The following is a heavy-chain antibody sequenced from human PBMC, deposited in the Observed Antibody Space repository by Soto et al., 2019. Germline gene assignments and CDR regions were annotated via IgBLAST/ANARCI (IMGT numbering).Heavy chain of an antibody. D-gene: IGHD3-16*01. Sequence: PGESLKISCKAIGYTFTNYWIGWVRQTPGKGLEWMGIIFPGDSDTRYNPSFEGQVTVSADESISTAYLQWNTVKASDTAMYYCVRPNFGALTNFDFWGQGTLVIVSS. CDR1: GYTFTNYW. CDR3: VRPNFGALTNFDF. V-gene: IGHV5-51*01. J-gene: IGHJ4*02. CDR2: IFPGDSDT.